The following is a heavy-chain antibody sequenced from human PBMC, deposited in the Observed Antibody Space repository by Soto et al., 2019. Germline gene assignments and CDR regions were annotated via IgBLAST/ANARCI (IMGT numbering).Heavy chain of an antibody. D-gene: IGHD3-16*01. CDR3: GREWGKGAKYDFDS. J-gene: IGHJ4*02. V-gene: IGHV1-69*01. CDR1: GGTFSTNS. Sequence: QVQLVQSGAEVKKPGSSVKVSCKASGGTFSTNSINWVRQAPGQGIEWMGGIIPIFDTVNYAQKFQGRVTITADESTSTAYMELSSLISEDTAVYYCGREWGKGAKYDFDSWGQGTLVTVSS. CDR2: IIPIFDTV.